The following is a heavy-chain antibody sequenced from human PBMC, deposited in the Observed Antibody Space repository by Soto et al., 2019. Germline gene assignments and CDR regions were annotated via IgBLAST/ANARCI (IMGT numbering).Heavy chain of an antibody. Sequence: GGSLRLSCAASGFIFNNYAMHWVRQAPGKGLEWVSGITWNSGNIGYADSVKGRFTISRDNAENSLYLQMNSLRPEDTALYYCAKDTGDSSSYYYYYYYGMDVWGQGTTVTVSS. CDR3: AKDTGDSSSYYYYYYYGMDV. D-gene: IGHD3-22*01. V-gene: IGHV3-9*01. J-gene: IGHJ6*02. CDR1: GFIFNNYA. CDR2: ITWNSGNI.